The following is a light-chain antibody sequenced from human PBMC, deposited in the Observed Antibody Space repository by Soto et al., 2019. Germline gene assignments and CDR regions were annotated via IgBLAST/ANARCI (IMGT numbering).Light chain of an antibody. CDR3: TSFTSSSTQV. CDR1: SGDVDAFDY. CDR2: EVS. V-gene: IGLV2-14*01. J-gene: IGLJ1*01. Sequence: QSVLTQPASVSGSPGQSITISCTGTSGDVDAFDYVSWYQQHPGKAPKLMIFEVSDRPSGVSDRFSGSKSGSTASLTISGLQAEDEADYFCTSFTSSSTQVFGPGTKVTVL.